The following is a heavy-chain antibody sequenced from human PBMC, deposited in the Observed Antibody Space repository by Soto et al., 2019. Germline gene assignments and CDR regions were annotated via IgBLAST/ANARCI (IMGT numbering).Heavy chain of an antibody. CDR2: IKEDGSEK. V-gene: IGHV3-7*04. Sequence: PVGSLRLSCATSGFTFRNYWMTWVRQAPSKGLEWVATIKEDGSEKYYADSLKGRFTISRDNAVRSLYLQVNSPRAEDTAVYYCVRARVDYWGQGTLVTVSS. J-gene: IGHJ4*02. CDR3: VRARVDY. CDR1: GFTFRNYW.